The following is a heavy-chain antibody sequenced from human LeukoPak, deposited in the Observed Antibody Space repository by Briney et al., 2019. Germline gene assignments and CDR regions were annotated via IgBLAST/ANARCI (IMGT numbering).Heavy chain of an antibody. CDR3: ARGRAFGVLFDY. D-gene: IGHD3-3*01. CDR1: GRSISSSREY. Sequence: PSETQSLTCTVSGRSISSSREYWAWLQQPPGKGLEWIGSIYYSGSRYYNPSLKSRVTITVDTSNNQFSLKLSSVTAEDTAVYYCARGRAFGVLFDYWGQGTLVTVSS. CDR2: IYYSGSR. V-gene: IGHV4-39*02. J-gene: IGHJ4*02.